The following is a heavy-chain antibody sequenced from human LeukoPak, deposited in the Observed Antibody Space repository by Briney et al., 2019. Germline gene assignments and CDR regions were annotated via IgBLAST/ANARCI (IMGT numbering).Heavy chain of an antibody. CDR2: IYYSGNT. J-gene: IGHJ4*02. CDR1: GGSISRNY. CDR3: ARRIYYDNTGYMFDY. D-gene: IGHD3-22*01. V-gene: IGHV4-59*08. Sequence: SETLSLTCTVSGGSISRNYWSWIRQPPGKGLEWIGYIYYSGNTNYNPSLKSRVTISLDKSKNHFSLKLTSVIAADTAVYYCARRIYYDNTGYMFDYWGQGALVTVSS.